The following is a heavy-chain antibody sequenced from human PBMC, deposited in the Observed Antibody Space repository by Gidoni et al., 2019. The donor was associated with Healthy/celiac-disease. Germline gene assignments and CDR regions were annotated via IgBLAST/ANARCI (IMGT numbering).Heavy chain of an antibody. V-gene: IGHV4-34*01. CDR1: GGSFSGYY. J-gene: IGHJ6*02. CDR2: INHSGST. Sequence: QVQLQQWGAGLLKPSETLSLTCAVYGGSFSGYYWSWIRQPPGKGLEWIGEINHSGSTNYNPSLKSRVTISVDTSKNQCSLKLSSVTAADTAVYYGARDKKRLRGYSYGSYYYYGMDVWGQGTTVTVSS. CDR3: ARDKKRLRGYSYGSYYYYGMDV. D-gene: IGHD5-18*01.